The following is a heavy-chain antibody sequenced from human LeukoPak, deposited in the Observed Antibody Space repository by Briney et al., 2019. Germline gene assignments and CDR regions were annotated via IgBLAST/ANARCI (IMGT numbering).Heavy chain of an antibody. Sequence: GGSLRLSCAASGFTFSIYGMHWVRQAPGKGLEWVAVIWYDGSNEYYADSVKGRFTISRDNSKNTLYLQMNSLRAKDTAVYYCAKDSGSYSNYETNWGQGTLVTVSS. V-gene: IGHV3-33*06. CDR3: AKDSGSYSNYETN. D-gene: IGHD4-11*01. CDR1: GFTFSIYG. J-gene: IGHJ4*02. CDR2: IWYDGSNE.